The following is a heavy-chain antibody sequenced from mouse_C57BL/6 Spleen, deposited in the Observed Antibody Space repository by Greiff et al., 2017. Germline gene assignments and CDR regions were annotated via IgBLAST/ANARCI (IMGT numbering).Heavy chain of an antibody. CDR2: ISYDGSN. Sequence: DVQLVESGPGLVKPSQSLSLTCSVTGYSITSGYYWNWIRQFPGNKLEWMGYISYDGSNNYNPSLKNRISITRDTSKNQFFLKLNSVTTEDTATYDCARGDHGYFDGWGTGTTVTVSS. J-gene: IGHJ1*03. CDR1: GYSITSGYY. CDR3: ARGDHGYFDG. V-gene: IGHV3-6*01.